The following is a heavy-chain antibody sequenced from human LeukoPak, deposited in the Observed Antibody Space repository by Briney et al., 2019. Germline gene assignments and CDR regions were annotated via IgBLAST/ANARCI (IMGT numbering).Heavy chain of an antibody. J-gene: IGHJ4*02. V-gene: IGHV3-23*01. CDR2: ITGNGGRT. Sequence: GGSLRLSCAASGFTFSSNAMSWVRQAPGKGLEWVSVITGNGGRTYYADSVKGRFTISRDNSKNTLSLQMNSLRAEDTAVYYCAKDAVGPVSSGDYFDYWGQGTLVTVSS. CDR3: AKDAVGPVSSGDYFDY. D-gene: IGHD3-10*01. CDR1: GFTFSSNA.